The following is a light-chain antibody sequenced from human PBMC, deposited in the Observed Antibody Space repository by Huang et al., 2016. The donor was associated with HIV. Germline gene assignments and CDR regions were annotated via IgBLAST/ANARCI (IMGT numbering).Light chain of an antibody. Sequence: EIVMTQSPATLSVSPGDRATLSCRASQGIGNNLAWYQQKPGHPPRLLIYGASTGSTDSPARFSGSGSGTEFTLTISSLQSEDSAIYLCQQYNDWPRITFGPGTKVDLK. CDR1: QGIGNN. CDR2: GAS. CDR3: QQYNDWPRIT. V-gene: IGKV3-15*01. J-gene: IGKJ3*01.